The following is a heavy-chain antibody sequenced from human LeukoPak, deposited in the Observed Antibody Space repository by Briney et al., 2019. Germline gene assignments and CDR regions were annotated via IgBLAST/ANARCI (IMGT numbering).Heavy chain of an antibody. CDR1: GGTFSSYA. D-gene: IGHD1-26*01. CDR2: IIPILGIA. V-gene: IGHV1-69*04. J-gene: IGHJ4*02. CDR3: ARPELLFGPPDY. Sequence: GASVTVSCKASGGTFSSYAISWVRQAPGQGLEWMGRIIPILGIANYAQKFQGRVTITADKSTSTAYMELSSLRSEDTAVYYCARPELLFGPPDYWGQGTLVTVSS.